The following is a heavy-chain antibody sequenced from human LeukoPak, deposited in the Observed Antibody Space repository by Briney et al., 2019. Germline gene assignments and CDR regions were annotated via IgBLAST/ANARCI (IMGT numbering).Heavy chain of an antibody. J-gene: IGHJ6*02. Sequence: PSEPLSLPCTVPGRYISRYYWSWIRKPPRKGLDWIGYIHYSGSTNYNPSLKSRVTVSVVTSKNQFSLRLSSVTAADTAVYYCARDSRVWFHYYGMDVWGQGTTVTVSS. CDR2: IHYSGST. CDR1: GRYISRYY. V-gene: IGHV4-59*12. CDR3: ARDSRVWFHYYGMDV. D-gene: IGHD3-10*01.